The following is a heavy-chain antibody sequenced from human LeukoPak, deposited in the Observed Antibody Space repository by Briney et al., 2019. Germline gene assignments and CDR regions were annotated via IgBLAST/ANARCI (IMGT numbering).Heavy chain of an antibody. CDR1: GGSFNGYY. D-gene: IGHD6-13*01. CDR3: ARDLAAAAVSDY. Sequence: SETLSLTCAVYGGSFNGYYWNWIRQPPGKGLEWIGEINHSGSTYYNPSLKSRDTISVDTSKNQFSLKLSSVTAADTAVYYCARDLAAAAVSDYWGQGTLVTVSS. V-gene: IGHV4-34*01. CDR2: INHSGST. J-gene: IGHJ4*02.